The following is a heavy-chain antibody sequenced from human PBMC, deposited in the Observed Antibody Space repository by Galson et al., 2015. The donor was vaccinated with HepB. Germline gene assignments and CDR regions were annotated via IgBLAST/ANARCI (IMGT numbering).Heavy chain of an antibody. J-gene: IGHJ6*02. D-gene: IGHD3-10*01. CDR2: IIPILGIA. V-gene: IGHV1-69*04. CDR1: GGTFSSYT. CDR3: ARDPTYYYGSGSYQLEYYGMDV. Sequence: SVKVSCKASGGTFSSYTISWVRQAPGQGLEWMGRIIPILGIANYAQKFQGRVTITADKSTSTAYMELSSLRSEDTAVYYCARDPTYYYGSGSYQLEYYGMDVWGQGTTVTVSS.